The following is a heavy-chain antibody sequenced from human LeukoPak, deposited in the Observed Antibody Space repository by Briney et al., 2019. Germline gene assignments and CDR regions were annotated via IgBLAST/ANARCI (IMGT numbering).Heavy chain of an antibody. CDR3: ARANYYGSGSYYLAY. Sequence: SQTLSLTCTVSGGSISGGGYYWSWIRQHPGKDLEWIGFIYYSGSTYYNPSLKSRVTISVDTSKNQFSLKLSSVTAADTAVYYCARANYYGSGSYYLAYWGQGTLVTVSS. J-gene: IGHJ4*02. CDR2: IYYSGST. CDR1: GGSISGGGYY. D-gene: IGHD3-10*01. V-gene: IGHV4-31*03.